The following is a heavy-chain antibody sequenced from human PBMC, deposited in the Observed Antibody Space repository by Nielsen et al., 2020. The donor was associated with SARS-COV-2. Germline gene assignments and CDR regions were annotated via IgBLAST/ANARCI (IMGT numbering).Heavy chain of an antibody. J-gene: IGHJ4*02. CDR3: ARGGYYYGSGSYWGFDY. CDR2: IYHSGST. Sequence: SETLSLTCAVSGGSISSGGYSWSWIRQPPGKGLEWIGYIYHSGSTYYNPSLKSRVTISVDRSKNQFSLKLSSVTAADTAVYYCARGGYYYGSGSYWGFDYWGQGTLVTVSS. D-gene: IGHD3-10*01. V-gene: IGHV4-30-2*01. CDR1: GGSISSGGYS.